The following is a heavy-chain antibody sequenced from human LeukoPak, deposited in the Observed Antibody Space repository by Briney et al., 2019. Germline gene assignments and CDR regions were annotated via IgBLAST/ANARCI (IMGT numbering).Heavy chain of an antibody. CDR2: ISAYNGNT. J-gene: IGHJ4*02. Sequence: ASVKVSCKASGYTFTSYGISWVRQAPGQGLEWMGWISAYNGNTNYAQKFQGRVTMTRDTSISTAYMELSRLRSDDTAVYYCAREGLQGATKDYWGQGTLVTVSS. CDR1: GYTFTSYG. D-gene: IGHD1-26*01. V-gene: IGHV1-18*01. CDR3: AREGLQGATKDY.